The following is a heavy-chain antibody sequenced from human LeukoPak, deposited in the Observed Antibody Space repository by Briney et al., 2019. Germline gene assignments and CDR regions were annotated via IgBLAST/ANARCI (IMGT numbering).Heavy chain of an antibody. J-gene: IGHJ5*02. CDR2: INPSSGGT. D-gene: IGHD1-7*01. Sequence: ASVKVSCKPSGYTFTGYCIHWVRQAPGQGLEWMGWINPSSGGTNYPQNFQGRVTMTRDTSLSTAYMEVSGLRSDDTAVYYCARSGGHNWNYVIDWFDPWGQGTLVTVSS. CDR1: GYTFTGYC. CDR3: ARSGGHNWNYVIDWFDP. V-gene: IGHV1-2*02.